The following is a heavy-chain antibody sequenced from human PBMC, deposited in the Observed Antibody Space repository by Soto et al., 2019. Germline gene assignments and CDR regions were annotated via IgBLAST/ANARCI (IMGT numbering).Heavy chain of an antibody. CDR1: GFTFSSCA. CDR3: AKGPPLLRGSYYYYYYMDV. CDR2: ISGSGGST. D-gene: IGHD3-16*01. J-gene: IGHJ6*03. Sequence: GGSLRLSCAASGFTFSSCAMSWVRQAPGKGLEWVSAISGSGGSTYYTDSVKGRFTISRDNSKNTPYLQMNSLRAEDTAVYYCAKGPPLLRGSYYYYYYMDVWGKGTTVTVSS. V-gene: IGHV3-23*01.